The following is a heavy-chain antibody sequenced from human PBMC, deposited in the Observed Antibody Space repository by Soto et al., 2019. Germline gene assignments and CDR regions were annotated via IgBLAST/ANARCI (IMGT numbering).Heavy chain of an antibody. CDR3: AREHGFSYGLNYFDP. CDR1: DGSIINYY. Sequence: SEPLSLPSSVSDGSIINYYWSWIRKPPGKGLEWIGYIYDSGSTNYNPSLKSRVTMSVDTSKNQFSLNLSSVTAADTAVYYCAREHGFSYGLNYFDPWGQGTLVTVSS. D-gene: IGHD5-18*01. V-gene: IGHV4-59*01. J-gene: IGHJ5*02. CDR2: IYDSGST.